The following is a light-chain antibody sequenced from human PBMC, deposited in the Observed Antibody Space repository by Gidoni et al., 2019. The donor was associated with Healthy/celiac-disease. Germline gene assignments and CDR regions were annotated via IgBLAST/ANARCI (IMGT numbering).Light chain of an antibody. CDR2: EGS. CDR3: CSYAGSSTLV. CDR1: SRGVGSYNL. Sequence: SALTPPASVSGSPGQSITISCTGTSRGVGSYNLVSWYQQHPGKAPKLMIYEGSKRPSGVSNRFSGSKSGNTASLTISGLQAEDEADYYCCSYAGSSTLVFGGGTKLTVL. J-gene: IGLJ2*01. V-gene: IGLV2-23*01.